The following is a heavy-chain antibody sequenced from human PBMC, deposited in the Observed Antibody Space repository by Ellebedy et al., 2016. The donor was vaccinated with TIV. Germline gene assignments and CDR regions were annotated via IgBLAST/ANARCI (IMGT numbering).Heavy chain of an antibody. V-gene: IGHV1-2*04. Sequence: ASVKVSCXASGYTFTGYYMHWVRQAPGQGLEWMGWINPNSGGTNYAQKFQGWVTMTRDTSISTAYMELSRLRSDDTAVYYCAREGQQWELLRFAFDIWGQGTMVTVSS. D-gene: IGHD1-26*01. CDR2: INPNSGGT. CDR3: AREGQQWELLRFAFDI. CDR1: GYTFTGYY. J-gene: IGHJ3*02.